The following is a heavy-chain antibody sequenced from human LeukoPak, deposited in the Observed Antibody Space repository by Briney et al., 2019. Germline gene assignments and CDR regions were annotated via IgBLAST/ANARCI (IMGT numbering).Heavy chain of an antibody. Sequence: PGGSLRLSCAASGFTFSNHAINWVRQAPGKGLEWVSCISGSGGTTYYAGSVKGRFTISRDNSKNTLFMQINSLRAEDTAIYYCAKGSPDYDFFSPFDFWGQGTLVIVSS. CDR2: ISGSGGTT. V-gene: IGHV3-23*01. CDR3: AKGSPDYDFFSPFDF. D-gene: IGHD3-22*01. J-gene: IGHJ4*02. CDR1: GFTFSNHA.